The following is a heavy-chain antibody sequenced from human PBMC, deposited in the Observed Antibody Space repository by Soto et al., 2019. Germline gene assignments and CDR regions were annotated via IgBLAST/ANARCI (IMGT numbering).Heavy chain of an antibody. CDR3: AKHRYSTSSGFDY. D-gene: IGHD6-6*01. J-gene: IGHJ4*02. CDR1: GFTSSSYD. Sequence: GSLRLSCAASGFTSSSYDMSWVRQAPGKGLEWVSGISGSGGRTYYADSVKGRFTISRDNSKNTLHLQMNSLRAEDTAVYYCAKHRYSTSSGFDYWGQGTLVTVSS. CDR2: ISGSGGRT. V-gene: IGHV3-23*01.